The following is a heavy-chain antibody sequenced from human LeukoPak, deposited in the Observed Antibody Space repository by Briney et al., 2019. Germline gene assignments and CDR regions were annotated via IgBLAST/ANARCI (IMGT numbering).Heavy chain of an antibody. J-gene: IGHJ5*02. CDR1: GGTFSSYA. V-gene: IGHV1-69*05. CDR3: ARGDSSSWISWFDP. D-gene: IGHD6-6*01. Sequence: GASVKVSCKASGGTFSSYAISWVRQAPGQGLGWMGGIIPIFGTANYAQKFQGRVTITTDESTSTAYMELSSLRSEDTAVYYCARGDSSSWISWFDPWGQGTLVTVSS. CDR2: IIPIFGTA.